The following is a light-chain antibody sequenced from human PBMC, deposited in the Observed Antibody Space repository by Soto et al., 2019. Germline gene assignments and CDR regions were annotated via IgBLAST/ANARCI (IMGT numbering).Light chain of an antibody. Sequence: QSVLTQPPSVSGAPGQRVTISCTGSRSNIGGSYDVHWYQQLPGTAPKVLIYANNNRPSGVPDRFSGSKSGTSASLAITGLHAEDEADYYCQSYDSSLSGVVFGGGTKVTVL. CDR1: RSNIGGSYD. V-gene: IGLV1-40*01. CDR3: QSYDSSLSGVV. J-gene: IGLJ2*01. CDR2: ANN.